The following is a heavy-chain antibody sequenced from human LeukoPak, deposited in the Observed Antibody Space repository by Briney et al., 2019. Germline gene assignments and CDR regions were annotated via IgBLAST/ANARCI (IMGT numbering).Heavy chain of an antibody. CDR3: ARLGPGAGDWYYFDY. CDR2: IYPGDSDT. D-gene: IGHD3-9*01. Sequence: GESLKISCKGSGYSFTSYWIGWVRQMPGKGLEWMGTIYPGDSDTRYSPSFQGQVTISADKSISTAYLQWSSLKASDTAMYYCARLGPGAGDWYYFDYWGQGTLVTVSS. J-gene: IGHJ4*02. CDR1: GYSFTSYW. V-gene: IGHV5-51*01.